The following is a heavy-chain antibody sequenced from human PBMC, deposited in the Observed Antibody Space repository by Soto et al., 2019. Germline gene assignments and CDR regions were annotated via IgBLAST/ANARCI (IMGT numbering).Heavy chain of an antibody. Sequence: GSLRVSCAASGFPFSSYAMSWVRQAPGKGLEWVSSISSSSSYIYYADSVKGRFTISRDNAKNSLYLQMNSLRAEDTAVYYCARASRSDAFDIWGQGTMVTVSS. J-gene: IGHJ3*02. V-gene: IGHV3-21*01. CDR2: ISSSSSYI. CDR3: ARASRSDAFDI. CDR1: GFPFSSYA.